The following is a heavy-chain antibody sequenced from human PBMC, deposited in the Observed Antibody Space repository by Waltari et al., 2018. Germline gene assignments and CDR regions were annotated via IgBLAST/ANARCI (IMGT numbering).Heavy chain of an antibody. Sequence: QVQLQQWGAALLMPSETLSLTCAVYGGSFSGYYWSWIRQPPGKGLEWIGEINHSGSTNYNPSLKIRVTISVDTSKNQFSLKLSSVTAADTAVYYCARGAYSSSRQANAFDIWGQGTMVTVSS. V-gene: IGHV4-34*01. D-gene: IGHD6-13*01. CDR1: GGSFSGYY. CDR2: INHSGST. CDR3: ARGAYSSSRQANAFDI. J-gene: IGHJ3*02.